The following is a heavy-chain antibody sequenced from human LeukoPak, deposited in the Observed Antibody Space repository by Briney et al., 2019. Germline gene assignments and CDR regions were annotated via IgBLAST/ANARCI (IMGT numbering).Heavy chain of an antibody. CDR1: GYTFTSYY. V-gene: IGHV1-69*13. CDR3: ARGIAGY. Sequence: ASVKVSCKASGYTFTSYYMHWVRQAPGQGLKWMGGIIPIFGTANYAQKFQGRVTITADESTSTAYMELSSLRSEDTAVYYCARGIAGYWGQGTLVTVSS. D-gene: IGHD1-14*01. J-gene: IGHJ4*02. CDR2: IIPIFGTA.